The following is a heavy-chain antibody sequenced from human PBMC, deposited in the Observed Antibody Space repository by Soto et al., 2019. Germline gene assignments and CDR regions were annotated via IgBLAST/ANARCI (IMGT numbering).Heavy chain of an antibody. CDR3: AKDHSVYSSGYYGAFDI. CDR2: ISGSGGST. V-gene: IGHV3-23*01. D-gene: IGHD3-22*01. Sequence: EVQLLESGGGLVQPGGSLRLSCAASGFTFSSYAMSWVRQAPGKGLEWVSAISGSGGSTYYADSVKGRFTISRDNSKNTLYLQMNSLRAEDTAVYYCAKDHSVYSSGYYGAFDIWGQGTMVTVSS. J-gene: IGHJ3*02. CDR1: GFTFSSYA.